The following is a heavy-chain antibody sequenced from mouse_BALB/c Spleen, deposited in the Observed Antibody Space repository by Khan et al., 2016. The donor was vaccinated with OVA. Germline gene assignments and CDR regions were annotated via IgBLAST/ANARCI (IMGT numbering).Heavy chain of an antibody. CDR2: INTAGDYT. J-gene: IGHJ3*01. V-gene: IGHV5-9-3*01. CDR3: ARSPWGNFAY. CDR1: GFTFSTYA. Sequence: EVELVESGGGLVKPGGSLKLSCAASGFTFSTYAMPWVRQTPEPRLEWVATINTAGDYTYYPDSLTGRFTISTDNAKNTPYLQMSSLRSEDTAGYDCARSPWGNFAYWGQGTLVTVSA. D-gene: IGHD2-1*01.